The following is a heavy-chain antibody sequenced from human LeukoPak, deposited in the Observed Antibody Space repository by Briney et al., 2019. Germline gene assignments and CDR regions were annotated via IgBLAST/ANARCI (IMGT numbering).Heavy chain of an antibody. J-gene: IGHJ4*02. CDR1: GFTFSSYG. Sequence: GGSLRLSCAASGFTFSSYGMHWVRQAPGKGLEWVAVIWYDGSNKYYADSVKGRFTISRDNAKNSLYLQMNSLRAEDTAVYYCASETLGIAAAGIGLGFDYWGQGTLVTVSS. D-gene: IGHD6-13*01. V-gene: IGHV3-33*01. CDR2: IWYDGSNK. CDR3: ASETLGIAAAGIGLGFDY.